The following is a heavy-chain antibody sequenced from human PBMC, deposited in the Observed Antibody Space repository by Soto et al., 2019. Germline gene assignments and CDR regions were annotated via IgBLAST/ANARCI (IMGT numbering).Heavy chain of an antibody. CDR1: GFTFGDYD. Sequence: GGSLRLSCTASGFTFGDYDMSWVRQAPGKGLEWVGFIRKLVYGGTTEYAASVKGRFTISRDDSKSIAYLQMNSLKTEDTAVYYCTRRAYHYDSSGYYLYYFDHWGQGTLVNVSS. V-gene: IGHV3-49*04. J-gene: IGHJ4*02. CDR2: IRKLVYGGTT. D-gene: IGHD3-22*01. CDR3: TRRAYHYDSSGYYLYYFDH.